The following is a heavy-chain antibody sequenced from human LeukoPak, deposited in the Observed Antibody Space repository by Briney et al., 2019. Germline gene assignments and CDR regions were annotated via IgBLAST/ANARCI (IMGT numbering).Heavy chain of an antibody. Sequence: GGSLRLSCAASGLTFTVAWMNWARQAPGEGLEWVGRIKSNSAGGTTDLAAPVRDRFTISRDDSKNTLYLHMNSLKTEDTAVYFCTTDQGFFHSSGYPHWGQGTLVTVSS. D-gene: IGHD3-22*01. V-gene: IGHV3-15*07. CDR1: GLTFTVAW. CDR2: IKSNSAGGTT. CDR3: TTDQGFFHSSGYPH. J-gene: IGHJ4*02.